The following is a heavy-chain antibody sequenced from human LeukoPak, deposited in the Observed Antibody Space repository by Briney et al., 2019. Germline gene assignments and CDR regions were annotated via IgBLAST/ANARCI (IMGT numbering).Heavy chain of an antibody. CDR2: IYSDGSRT. J-gene: IGHJ4*02. Sequence: GGSLRLSCAASGFTFSSFAMHWVRQAPGKGLEYLSAIYSDGSRTYYADSVKGRFTISRDSSKNTLYFEMSSLRVEDTAVYYCVKSPGSGWPVWGQGTLVTVSS. CDR3: VKSPGSGWPV. D-gene: IGHD6-19*01. CDR1: GFTFSSFA. V-gene: IGHV3-64D*06.